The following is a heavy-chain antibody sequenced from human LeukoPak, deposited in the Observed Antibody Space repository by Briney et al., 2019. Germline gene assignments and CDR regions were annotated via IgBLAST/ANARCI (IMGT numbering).Heavy chain of an antibody. CDR1: GFTFSSYA. CDR2: ISYDGSNK. Sequence: GGSLRLSCAASGFTFSSYAMHWVRQAPGKGLEWVAVISYDGSNKYYADSVKGRFTISRDNSKNTLYLQMNSLRAEDTAVYYCARDHYYYDSSGPTLMYYFDYWGQGTLVTVSS. CDR3: ARDHYYYDSSGPTLMYYFDY. V-gene: IGHV3-30-3*01. D-gene: IGHD3-22*01. J-gene: IGHJ4*02.